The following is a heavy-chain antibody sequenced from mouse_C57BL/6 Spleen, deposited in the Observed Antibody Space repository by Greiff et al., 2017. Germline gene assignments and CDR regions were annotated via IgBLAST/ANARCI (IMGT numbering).Heavy chain of an antibody. CDR2: INPSTGGT. Sequence: EVQLQQSGPELVKPGASVKISCEASGYSFTGYYMNWVKQSPEKSLEWIGEINPSTGGTTYNQKFKAKATLPVDKSSSTAYMQLKSLTSEDSAVYYCARSRYDSDYWGQGTTLTVSS. CDR1: GYSFTGYY. V-gene: IGHV1-42*01. J-gene: IGHJ2*01. CDR3: ARSRYDSDY. D-gene: IGHD2-14*01.